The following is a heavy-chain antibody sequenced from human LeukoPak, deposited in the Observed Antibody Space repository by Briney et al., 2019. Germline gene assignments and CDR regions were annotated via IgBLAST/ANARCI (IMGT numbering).Heavy chain of an antibody. CDR2: IIPILGIA. J-gene: IGHJ6*02. CDR3: ARDSDSHLWFGSQDDEIIYYYYGMDV. Sequence: SVKVSCKASGYTFTSYAISWVRQAPGQGLEWMGRIIPILGIANYAQKFQGRVTITADKSTSTAYMELSSLRSEDTAVYYCARDSDSHLWFGSQDDEIIYYYYGMDVWGQGTTVTVSS. CDR1: GYTFTSYA. D-gene: IGHD3-10*01. V-gene: IGHV1-69*04.